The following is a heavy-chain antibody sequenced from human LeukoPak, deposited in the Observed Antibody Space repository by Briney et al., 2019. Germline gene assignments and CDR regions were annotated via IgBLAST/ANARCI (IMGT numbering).Heavy chain of an antibody. CDR3: ARDYYDRFGYGAFDY. D-gene: IGHD3-22*01. Sequence: GASVKVSCKASGYTFTAYYMHWVRQAPGQGLEWMGWINPNTGGTSYAQKSQGRVTMSRDTSISTAYMELSRLSSDDTAVYYCARDYYDRFGYGAFDYWGQGTLVTVSS. CDR1: GYTFTAYY. J-gene: IGHJ4*02. V-gene: IGHV1-2*02. CDR2: INPNTGGT.